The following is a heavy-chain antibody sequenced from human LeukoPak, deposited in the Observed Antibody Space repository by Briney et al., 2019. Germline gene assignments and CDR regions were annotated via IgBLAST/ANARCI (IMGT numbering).Heavy chain of an antibody. CDR1: GGSISSHY. CDR2: IYYSGST. CDR3: ARGDDILTGYYSDAFDI. V-gene: IGHV4-59*11. D-gene: IGHD3-9*01. Sequence: PSETLSLTCTVSGGSISSHYWSWIRQPPGKGLEGIGYIYYSGSTNYNPSLKSRVTISVDTSKNQFSLKLSSVIAADTAVYYCARGDDILTGYYSDAFDIWGQGTMVTVSS. J-gene: IGHJ3*02.